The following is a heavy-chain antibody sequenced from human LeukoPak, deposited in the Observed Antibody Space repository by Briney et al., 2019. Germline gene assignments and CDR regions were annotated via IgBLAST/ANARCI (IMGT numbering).Heavy chain of an antibody. Sequence: GGSLRLSCAASGFTFSSYAMSWVRQAPGKGLEWVSAVSASGGRTYYADSVRGRFTISRDNSKNTVYLQMNSLTAEDTAVYYCARESSGGFDNWAQGTLVTVSS. D-gene: IGHD3-3*01. CDR1: GFTFSSYA. V-gene: IGHV3-23*01. CDR3: ARESSGGFDN. J-gene: IGHJ4*02. CDR2: VSASGGRT.